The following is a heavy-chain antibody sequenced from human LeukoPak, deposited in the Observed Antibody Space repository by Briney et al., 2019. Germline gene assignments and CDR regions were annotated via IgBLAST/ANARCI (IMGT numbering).Heavy chain of an antibody. CDR2: IYCGPGST. D-gene: IGHD3-22*01. CDR1: GYTFTYYY. V-gene: IGHV1-46*01. J-gene: IGHJ4*02. Sequence: GASVKVSCKASGYTFTYYYIHWVRQAPRQGLEWMGTIYCGPGSTTYPQKFQGRVTITADESTSTAYTELSSLRSEDTAVYYCARGLGGYYYDSSGYYPFDYWGQGTLVTVSS. CDR3: ARGLGGYYYDSSGYYPFDY.